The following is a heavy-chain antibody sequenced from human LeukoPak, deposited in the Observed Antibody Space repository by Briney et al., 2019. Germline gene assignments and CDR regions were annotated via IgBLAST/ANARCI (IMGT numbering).Heavy chain of an antibody. CDR2: IDPHSGGT. J-gene: IGHJ4*02. Sequence: ASVKVSCKTSGCTFTGYYIHWVRQAPGQGLEWMGWIDPHSGGTNYAQKFQGRVTMTRDTSITTAYMELSRLRSDDTAVYYCAMWTGGWLASDYWGQATLVTVSS. CDR3: AMWTGGWLASDY. V-gene: IGHV1-2*02. CDR1: GCTFTGYY. D-gene: IGHD6-19*01.